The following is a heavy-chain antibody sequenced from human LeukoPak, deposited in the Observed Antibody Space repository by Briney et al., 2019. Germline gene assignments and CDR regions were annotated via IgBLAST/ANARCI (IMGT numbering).Heavy chain of an antibody. J-gene: IGHJ6*03. Sequence: GGSLRLSCAASGFTFSSYWMHWVRQAPGKGLVWVSRINTDGSSTSYADSVKGRFTISRDNAKNTLYLQMNSLRAEDTAVYYCARALNYDFHYYMDVWGKGTTVTVSS. CDR1: GFTFSSYW. CDR3: ARALNYDFHYYMDV. CDR2: INTDGSST. D-gene: IGHD3-3*01. V-gene: IGHV3-74*01.